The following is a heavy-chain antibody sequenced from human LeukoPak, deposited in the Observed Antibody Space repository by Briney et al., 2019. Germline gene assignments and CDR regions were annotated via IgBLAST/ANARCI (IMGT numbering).Heavy chain of an antibody. V-gene: IGHV1-69*04. CDR1: GCTFSSYT. CDR2: IIPILGIA. Sequence: ASVKVSCKASGCTFSSYTISWVRQAPGQGLEWMGRIIPILGIANYAQKFQGRVTITADKSTSTAYMELSSLRSEDTAVYYCARDGYYDSSGYRLDPWGQGTLVTVSS. D-gene: IGHD3-22*01. J-gene: IGHJ5*02. CDR3: ARDGYYDSSGYRLDP.